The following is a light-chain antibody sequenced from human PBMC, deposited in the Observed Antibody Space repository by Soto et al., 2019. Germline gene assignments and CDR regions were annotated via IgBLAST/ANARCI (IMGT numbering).Light chain of an antibody. V-gene: IGLV2-14*01. CDR2: EVR. J-gene: IGLJ1*01. CDR3: SSYTDSATRV. CDR1: NSDVGGYDY. Sequence: QSVLAQPASVSGSAGQSITISCTGTNSDVGGYDYVSWYQQYPGKAPKVIIYEVRKRPSGISNRFSGSKSGNMASLTISGPQAVDEADYYCSSYTDSATRVFGTGTKV.